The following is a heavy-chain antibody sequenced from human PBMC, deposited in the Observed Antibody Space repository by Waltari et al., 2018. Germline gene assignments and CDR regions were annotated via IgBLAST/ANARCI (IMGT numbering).Heavy chain of an antibody. D-gene: IGHD1-26*01. CDR2: INPKNGDT. CDR1: GYSFTDYH. CDR3: ARDPGPIVGAPDY. Sequence: QVQLVQSGTEVKTPGASVKFSCQASGYSFTDYHLHWVRQTPGQGLEWLGWINPKNGDTSYAHNFLGRVTMTRDTSINTVYMDLSGLRSDDTAVFYCARDPGPIVGAPDYWGQGTLVTVSS. V-gene: IGHV1-2*02. J-gene: IGHJ4*02.